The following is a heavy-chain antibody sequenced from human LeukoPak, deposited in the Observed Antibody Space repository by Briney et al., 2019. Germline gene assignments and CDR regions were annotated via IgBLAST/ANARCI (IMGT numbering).Heavy chain of an antibody. D-gene: IGHD1-1*01. CDR1: GGSISRGDYY. CDR2: IYYSGST. V-gene: IGHV4-30-4*01. J-gene: IGHJ5*02. Sequence: PSETLSLTCTVSGGSISRGDYYWSWIRQPPGKGLEWIGYIYYSGSTYYNPSLKSRVTISVDTSKNQFSLKPSSVTAADTAVYYCARVESDWFDPWGQGTLVTVSS. CDR3: ARVESDWFDP.